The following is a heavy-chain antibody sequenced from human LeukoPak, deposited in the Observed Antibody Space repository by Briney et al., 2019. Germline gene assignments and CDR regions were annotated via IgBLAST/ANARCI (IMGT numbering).Heavy chain of an antibody. J-gene: IGHJ4*02. Sequence: ASVKVSCKTSSYTFTSYGISWVRQAPGQGLEWMGWINTNTGNPTYAQGFTGRFVFSLDTSVSTAYLQISSLKAEDTAVYYCARSAAAAGTRAYDYWGQGTLVTVSS. V-gene: IGHV7-4-1*02. CDR3: ARSAAAAGTRAYDY. CDR1: SYTFTSYG. D-gene: IGHD6-13*01. CDR2: INTNTGNP.